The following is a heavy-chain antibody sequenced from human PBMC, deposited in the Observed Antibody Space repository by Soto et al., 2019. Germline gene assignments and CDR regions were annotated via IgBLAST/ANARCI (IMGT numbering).Heavy chain of an antibody. CDR1: GYSFTSYW. Sequence: LGESLKISCKGSGYSFTSYWISWVRQMPGKGLEWMGRIDPSDSYTNYSPSFQGHVTISADKSISTAYLQWSSLKASDTAMYYCARTGVPAAYYYYGMDVWGQGTTVTVSS. J-gene: IGHJ6*02. V-gene: IGHV5-10-1*01. CDR2: IDPSDSYT. D-gene: IGHD2-2*01. CDR3: ARTGVPAAYYYYGMDV.